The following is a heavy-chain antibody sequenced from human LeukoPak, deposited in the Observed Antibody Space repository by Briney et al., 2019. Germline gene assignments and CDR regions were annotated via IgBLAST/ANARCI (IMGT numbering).Heavy chain of an antibody. D-gene: IGHD3-22*01. CDR1: GFTFSNYG. CDR3: AKVSTYYYDSSGYYFDS. Sequence: GGSLRLSCAASGFTFSNYGMHWIGQAPGKGLEGVGFIRDDGSNKDYADSVKGRFTISRDNSKNTLYLQMNSLRAEDTAVYYCAKVSTYYYDSSGYYFDSWGQGTLVTVSS. J-gene: IGHJ4*02. CDR2: IRDDGSNK. V-gene: IGHV3-30*02.